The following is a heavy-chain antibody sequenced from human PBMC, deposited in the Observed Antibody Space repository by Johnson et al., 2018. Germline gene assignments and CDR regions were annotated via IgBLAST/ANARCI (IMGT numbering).Heavy chain of an antibody. J-gene: IGHJ1*01. CDR3: AKELYYYDSSDGGYFQH. D-gene: IGHD3-22*01. CDR2: ISWNSGSI. Sequence: EVQLVESGGGLVQPGRSLRLSCAASGFTFDDYAIHWVRQAPGKGLEWVSGISWNSGSIGYADSVKGRFTISRDNAKNSLYLQMNSLRAEDTALYYCAKELYYYDSSDGGYFQHWGQGTLVTVSS. V-gene: IGHV3-9*01. CDR1: GFTFDDYA.